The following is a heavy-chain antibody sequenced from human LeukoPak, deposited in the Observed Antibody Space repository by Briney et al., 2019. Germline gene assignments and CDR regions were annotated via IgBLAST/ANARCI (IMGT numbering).Heavy chain of an antibody. CDR1: GYTFTSYY. CDR3: ARRTSYDFWSGYHFDY. D-gene: IGHD3-3*01. J-gene: IGHJ4*02. CDR2: INPSGGST. Sequence: GASVKVSCKASGYTFTSYYMHWVRQAPGQGLEWMGIINPSGGSTSYAQKFQGRVTMTRDTSTSTVYMELSSLRSEDTAVYYCARRTSYDFWSGYHFDYWGQGTLVTVSS. V-gene: IGHV1-46*01.